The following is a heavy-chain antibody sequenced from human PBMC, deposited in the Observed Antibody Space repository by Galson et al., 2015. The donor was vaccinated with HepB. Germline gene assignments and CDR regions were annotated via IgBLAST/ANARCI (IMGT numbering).Heavy chain of an antibody. CDR3: ARHGDYYDSSGSRSYFDY. Sequence: SETLSLTCTVSGGSISSSSYYWGWIRQPPGKGLEWIGSIYYSGSTYYNPSLKSRVTISVDTSKNQFSLKLSSVTAADTAVYYCARHGDYYDSSGSRSYFDYWGQGTLVTVSS. D-gene: IGHD3-22*01. CDR2: IYYSGST. CDR1: GGSISSSSYY. J-gene: IGHJ4*02. V-gene: IGHV4-39*01.